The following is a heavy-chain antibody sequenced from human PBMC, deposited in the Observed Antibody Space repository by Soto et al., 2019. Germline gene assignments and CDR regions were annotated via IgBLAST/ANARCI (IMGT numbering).Heavy chain of an antibody. D-gene: IGHD6-13*01. CDR2: MYYSETT. CDR1: GGSINDYY. CDR3: ARANSSTWYKLEYKWFDP. J-gene: IGHJ5*02. V-gene: IGHV4-59*01. Sequence: ETLSLTCTVSGGSINDYYWSWIRQTPGKGLEWVGFMYYSETTKYNPSLKGRVNMSLDTSKNQVSLHLQSVTAADTAVYYCARANSSTWYKLEYKWFDPWGQGTLVTVSS.